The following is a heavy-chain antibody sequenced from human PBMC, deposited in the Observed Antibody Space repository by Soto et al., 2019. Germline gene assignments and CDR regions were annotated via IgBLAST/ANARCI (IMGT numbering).Heavy chain of an antibody. CDR2: IYRSANT. Sequence: SETLSLTCSVSGDSISNLDYFWAWIRQPPGQALEYIGYIYRSANTYYNPSFESRVAISVDTSKSQFSLNVTSVTAADTAVYFCARGRYCLTGRCFPNWFESWGQGALVTVSS. CDR1: GDSISNLDYF. D-gene: IGHD7-27*01. CDR3: ARGRYCLTGRCFPNWFES. J-gene: IGHJ5*01. V-gene: IGHV4-30-4*01.